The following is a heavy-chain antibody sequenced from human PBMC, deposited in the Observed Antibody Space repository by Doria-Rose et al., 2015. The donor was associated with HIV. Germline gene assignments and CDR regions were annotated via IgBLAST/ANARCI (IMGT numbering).Heavy chain of an antibody. V-gene: IGHV4-59*01. CDR2: IFYTAST. CDR1: GGSISHYY. Sequence: QVQLQESGPGLVKPSETLSLTCSVSGGSISHYYWSWIRQRPGQGLEYIGDIFYTASTNYSPSLKRRVSISIDTSKNKFSLRLSSVTAADTAVYYCARVLSGTYDYWGQGTLVTVSS. J-gene: IGHJ4*02. CDR3: ARVLSGTYDY. D-gene: IGHD1-26*01.